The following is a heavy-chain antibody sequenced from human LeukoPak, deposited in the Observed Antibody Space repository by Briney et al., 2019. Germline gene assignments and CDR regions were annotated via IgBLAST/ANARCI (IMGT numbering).Heavy chain of an antibody. J-gene: IGHJ5*02. V-gene: IGHV3-7*03. CDR2: VNRDGSET. D-gene: IGHD6-19*01. CDR1: GFTLSNHW. Sequence: GGSLRLSCAASGFTLSNHWMTWVRQVPGRGPEWVANVNRDGSETYYLDSVKGRFTISKDNAKNSLYLQMNSLRAEDTALYHCARGDSGDWSFDPWDQGTLVTVSS. CDR3: ARGDSGDWSFDP.